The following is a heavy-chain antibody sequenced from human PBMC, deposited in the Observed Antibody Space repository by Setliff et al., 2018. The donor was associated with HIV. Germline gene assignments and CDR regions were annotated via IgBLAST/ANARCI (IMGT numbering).Heavy chain of an antibody. D-gene: IGHD3-22*01. CDR1: GYTFATYG. Sequence: GASVKVSCKASGYTFATYGVTWMRQAPGQGLEWMGGIIPILGIANYAQKFQGRVTITADKSTSTAYMELSSLRSEDTAVYYCARESVISDAKIDFWGRGTLVTVSS. CDR3: ARESVISDAKIDF. J-gene: IGHJ2*01. CDR2: IIPILGIA. V-gene: IGHV1-69*10.